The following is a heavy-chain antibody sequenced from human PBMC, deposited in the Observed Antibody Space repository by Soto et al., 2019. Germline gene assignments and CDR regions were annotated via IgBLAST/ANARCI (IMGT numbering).Heavy chain of an antibody. J-gene: IGHJ6*02. CDR2: MYNTGST. CDR3: ARDLWGYGGTDCYPLDV. V-gene: IGHV4-59*01. CDR1: GGSISRYY. D-gene: IGHD2-21*02. Sequence: NPSETLSLTCTVSGGSISRYYWSWIRQPPGKGLEWIGYMYNTGSTVYNPSFKSRVTISVDTSKNQFSLKLNSVTAADTAVYYCARDLWGYGGTDCYPLDVWGQGTTVTVSS.